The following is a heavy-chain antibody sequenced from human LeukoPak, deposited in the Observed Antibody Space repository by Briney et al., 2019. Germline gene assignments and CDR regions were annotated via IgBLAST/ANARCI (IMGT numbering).Heavy chain of an antibody. CDR2: INGDGSTT. Sequence: GGPLRLSCAASGFTFSRYWMHWVRQAPGKGLVWVSRINGDGSTTSYADSVKGGFTISRDNAKNTLYLQMNSLRAEDAAVYYCATGNYYDGRGYYTFGHWGQGALVTVSS. J-gene: IGHJ1*01. D-gene: IGHD3-22*01. CDR3: ATGNYYDGRGYYTFGH. CDR1: GFTFSRYW. V-gene: IGHV3-74*01.